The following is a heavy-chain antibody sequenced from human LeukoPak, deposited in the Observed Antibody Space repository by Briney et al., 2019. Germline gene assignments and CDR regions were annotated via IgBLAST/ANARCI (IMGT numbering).Heavy chain of an antibody. Sequence: NPSQTLSLTCTVSGGSISSGSYYWSWIRQPAGKGLEWIGRIYTSGSTNYNPSLKSRVTISVDTSKNQFSLKLSSVTAADTAVYYCARAREGAAAGPRMNWFDPWGPGTLVTVSS. J-gene: IGHJ5*02. D-gene: IGHD6-13*01. CDR3: ARAREGAAAGPRMNWFDP. CDR1: GGSISSGSYY. CDR2: IYTSGST. V-gene: IGHV4-61*02.